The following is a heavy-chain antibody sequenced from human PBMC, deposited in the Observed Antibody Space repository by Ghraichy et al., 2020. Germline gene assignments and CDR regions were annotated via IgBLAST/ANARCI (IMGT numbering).Heavy chain of an antibody. Sequence: GGSLRLSCAASGFTFSRYGMHWVRQSPGKGLEWVAVILYDGSTKYYADSVKGRFTISRDNFKNTLYLQMNSLRAEDTAVYYCAKDAEFVREIAVDYYYHGMDVWGQGTTVTVSS. CDR2: ILYDGSTK. CDR1: GFTFSRYG. D-gene: IGHD5-24*01. J-gene: IGHJ6*02. V-gene: IGHV3-30*18. CDR3: AKDAEFVREIAVDYYYHGMDV.